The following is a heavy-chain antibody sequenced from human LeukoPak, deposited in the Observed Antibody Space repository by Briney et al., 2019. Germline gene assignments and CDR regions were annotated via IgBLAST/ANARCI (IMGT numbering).Heavy chain of an antibody. CDR1: GFTVSSNY. D-gene: IGHD3-9*01. J-gene: IGHJ4*02. CDR2: ISGSGSST. V-gene: IGHV3-23*01. CDR3: AKDTFRAGYYMVFGY. Sequence: GGSLRLSCAASGFTVSSNYMSWVRQAPGKGLEWVSAISGSGSSTYYADSVKGRFTISRDNSKNTLYLQMNSLRAEDTAVYFCAKDTFRAGYYMVFGYWGQGTLVTVSS.